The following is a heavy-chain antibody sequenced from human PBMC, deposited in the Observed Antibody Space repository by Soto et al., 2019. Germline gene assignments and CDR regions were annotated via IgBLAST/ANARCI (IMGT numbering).Heavy chain of an antibody. Sequence: EVQLVESGGGRVQPGGSRRVSCGASGFSFSNYAMNWVRQAPGKGLEWVSYISIGSGSIFYADSVKGRFTISRDDAKNSLYMQMNTLRDEDTAVYYCVRDDRWAFDFWCQWTIVTVSS. J-gene: IGHJ3*01. CDR2: ISIGSGSI. CDR1: GFSFSNYA. CDR3: VRDDRWAFDF. V-gene: IGHV3-48*02. D-gene: IGHD3-22*01.